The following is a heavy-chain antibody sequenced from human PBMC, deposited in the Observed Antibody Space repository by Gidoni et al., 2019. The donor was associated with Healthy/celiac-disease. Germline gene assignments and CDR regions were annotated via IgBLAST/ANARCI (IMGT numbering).Heavy chain of an antibody. CDR1: GFTFGDYA. CDR3: TRDGQQLDGYFDY. V-gene: IGHV3-49*03. D-gene: IGHD6-13*01. Sequence: EVQLVESGGGLVQPGRSLRLSCTASGFTFGDYAMSWFRQAPGKGLEWVGFIRSKAYGGTTEYAASVKGRFTISRDDSKSIAYLQMNSLKTEDTAVYYCTRDGQQLDGYFDYWGQGTLVTVSS. J-gene: IGHJ4*02. CDR2: IRSKAYGGTT.